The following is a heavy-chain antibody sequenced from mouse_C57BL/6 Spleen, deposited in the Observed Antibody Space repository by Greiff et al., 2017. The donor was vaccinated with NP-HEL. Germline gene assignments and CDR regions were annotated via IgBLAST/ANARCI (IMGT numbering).Heavy chain of an antibody. D-gene: IGHD2-1*01. Sequence: EVKLMESEGGLVQPGSSMKLSCTASGFTFSDYYMAWVRQVPEKGLEWVANINYDGSSTYYLDSLKSRFIISRDNAKNILYLQMSSLKSEDTATYYCARDHGNYVYFDVWGTGTTVTVSS. CDR3: ARDHGNYVYFDV. V-gene: IGHV5-16*01. CDR2: INYDGSST. J-gene: IGHJ1*03. CDR1: GFTFSDYY.